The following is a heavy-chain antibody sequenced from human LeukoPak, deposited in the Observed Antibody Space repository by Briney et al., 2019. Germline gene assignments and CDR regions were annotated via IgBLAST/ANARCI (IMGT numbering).Heavy chain of an antibody. J-gene: IGHJ4*02. CDR2: ISSSSSYI. CDR1: GFTFSSYS. V-gene: IGHV3-21*01. CDR3: ARDPPPVTAGYYFDY. Sequence: GGSLRLSCAASGFTFSSYSMNLVRQAPGKGLEWVSSISSSSSYIYYADSVKGRFTISRDNAKNSLYLQMNSLRAEDTAVYYCARDPPPVTAGYYFDYWGQGTLVTVSS. D-gene: IGHD2-21*02.